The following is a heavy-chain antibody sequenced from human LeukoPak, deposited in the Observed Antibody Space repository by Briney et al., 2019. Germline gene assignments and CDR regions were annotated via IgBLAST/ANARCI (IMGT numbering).Heavy chain of an antibody. CDR1: GYTFTSYG. CDR2: IIPIFGTA. D-gene: IGHD5-12*01. Sequence: SVKVSCKASGYTFTSYGISWVRQAPGQGLEWMGGIIPIFGTANYAQKFQGRVTITADESTSTAYMELSSLRSEDTAVYYCARRVLRRGYSGYGGLDYWGQGTLVTVSS. J-gene: IGHJ4*02. V-gene: IGHV1-69*13. CDR3: ARRVLRRGYSGYGGLDY.